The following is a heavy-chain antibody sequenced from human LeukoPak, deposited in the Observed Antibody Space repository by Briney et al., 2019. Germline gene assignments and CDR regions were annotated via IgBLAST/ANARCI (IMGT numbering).Heavy chain of an antibody. CDR2: ISSSSSYI. Sequence: GGSLRLSCAASGFTFSSYSMNWVRQAPGKGLAWVSSISSSSSYIYYADSVKGRFTISRDDAKNSLYLQMNSLRAEDTAVYYCARDFGSYYCSSTSCYHFDYWGQGTLVTVSS. D-gene: IGHD2-2*01. CDR1: GFTFSSYS. CDR3: ARDFGSYYCSSTSCYHFDY. V-gene: IGHV3-21*01. J-gene: IGHJ4*02.